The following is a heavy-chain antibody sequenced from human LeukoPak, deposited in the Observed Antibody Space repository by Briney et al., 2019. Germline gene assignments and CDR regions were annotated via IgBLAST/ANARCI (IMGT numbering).Heavy chain of an antibody. D-gene: IGHD3-22*01. J-gene: IGHJ5*02. Sequence: PSGTLSLTCGVSGGSISNTNWWTWVRQPPRKGLEWIGEVNLQGSTNYNPSLKSRVAISVDKSENHISLKLTSVTAADTAVYYCASGGYYYDSSGYPVGNWFDPWGQGTLVTVSS. CDR1: GGSISNTNW. V-gene: IGHV4-4*02. CDR3: ASGGYYYDSSGYPVGNWFDP. CDR2: VNLQGST.